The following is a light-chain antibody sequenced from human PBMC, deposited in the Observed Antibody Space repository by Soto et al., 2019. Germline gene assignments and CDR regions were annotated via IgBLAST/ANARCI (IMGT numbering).Light chain of an antibody. V-gene: IGLV2-14*01. J-gene: IGLJ2*01. CDR2: EVS. CDR3: CSYAGTYTVL. Sequence: QSALTQPASVSGSPGQSITISCTGTSSDVGGYKYVSWYQQHPGKAPKLIIYEVSNRPSGVSNRFSGSKSGNTASLTISGLQAEDEADYYCCSYAGTYTVLFGGGTKVTVL. CDR1: SSDVGGYKY.